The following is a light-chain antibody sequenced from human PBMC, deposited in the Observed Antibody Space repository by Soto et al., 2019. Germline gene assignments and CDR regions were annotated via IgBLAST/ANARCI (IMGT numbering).Light chain of an antibody. V-gene: IGKV3-20*01. Sequence: EIVLMQSPGTLSLSPGERATLSCRASQSVSSSYLAWYQQKPGQAPRLLIYGASSRATGIPDRFSGSGSGTDFTLTISRLEPEDFAVYYCQQYGSSHSWTFGQGTKVDIK. CDR3: QQYGSSHSWT. CDR2: GAS. J-gene: IGKJ1*01. CDR1: QSVSSSY.